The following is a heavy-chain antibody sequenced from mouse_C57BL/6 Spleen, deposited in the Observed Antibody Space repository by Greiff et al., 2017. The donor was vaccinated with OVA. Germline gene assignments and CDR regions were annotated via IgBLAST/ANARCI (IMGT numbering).Heavy chain of an antibody. V-gene: IGHV7-1*01. J-gene: IGHJ1*03. D-gene: IGHD1-1*01. CDR3: ARDDYEGYFDV. CDR1: GFTFSDFY. CDR2: SRNKANDYTT. Sequence: EVNVVESGGGLVQSGRSLRLSCATSGFTFSDFYMEWVRQAPGKGLEWIAASRNKANDYTTEYSASVKGRFIVSRDTSQSILYLQMNALRAEDTAIYYCARDDYEGYFDVWGTGTTVTVSS.